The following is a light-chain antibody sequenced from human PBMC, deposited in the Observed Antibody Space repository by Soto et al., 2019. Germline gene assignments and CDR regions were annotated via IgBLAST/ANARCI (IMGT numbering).Light chain of an antibody. CDR3: QQANSLPRT. J-gene: IGKJ4*01. V-gene: IGKV1-12*01. Sequence: DIQMTQSPSSVSASVGYRVSITCRASHGISSWLAWYQPKPGRAPQLLIYTGSSLQSGVPSRFSGTGSGTYVTLTISILQPEEVANYYCQQANSLPRTFGGGTKVEIK. CDR1: HGISSW. CDR2: TGS.